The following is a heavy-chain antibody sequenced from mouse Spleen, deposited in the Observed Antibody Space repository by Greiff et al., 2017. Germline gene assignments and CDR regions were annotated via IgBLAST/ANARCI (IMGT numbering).Heavy chain of an antibody. J-gene: IGHJ1*01. Sequence: EVKVVESGGGLVKPGGSLKLSCAASGFTFSSYAMSWVRQTPEKRLEWVASISSGGSTYYPDSVKGRFTISRDNARNILYLQMSSLRSEDTAMYYCARDYDYEDWYFDVWGAGTTVTVSS. V-gene: IGHV5-6-5*01. CDR3: ARDYDYEDWYFDV. CDR1: GFTFSSYA. CDR2: ISSGGST. D-gene: IGHD2-4*01.